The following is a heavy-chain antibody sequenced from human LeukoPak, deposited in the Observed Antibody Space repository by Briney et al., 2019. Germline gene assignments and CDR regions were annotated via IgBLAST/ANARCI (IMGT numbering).Heavy chain of an antibody. D-gene: IGHD3-22*01. CDR1: GFTFSSYG. V-gene: IGHV3-30*02. CDR2: IRYDGSNK. CDR3: AKADYDSSGNDAFDI. Sequence: PGGSLRLPCAASGFTFSSYGMHWVRQAPGKGLEWVAFIRYDGSNKYYADSVKGRFTISRDNSKNTLYLQMNSLRAEDTAVYYCAKADYDSSGNDAFDIWGQGTMVTVSS. J-gene: IGHJ3*02.